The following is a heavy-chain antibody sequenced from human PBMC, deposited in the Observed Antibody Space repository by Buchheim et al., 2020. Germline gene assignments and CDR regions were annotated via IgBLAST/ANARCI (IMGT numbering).Heavy chain of an antibody. D-gene: IGHD3-9*01. CDR3: ARARYDILTGYYIGPYYFDY. J-gene: IGHJ4*02. CDR1: GFTFSSYW. V-gene: IGHV3-7*01. Sequence: EVQLVESGGGLVQPGGSLRLSCAASGFTFSSYWMSWARQAPGKGLEWVANIKQDGSEKYYVDSVKGRFTISRDNAKNSLYLQMNSLRAEDTAVYYCARARYDILTGYYIGPYYFDYWGQGTL. CDR2: IKQDGSEK.